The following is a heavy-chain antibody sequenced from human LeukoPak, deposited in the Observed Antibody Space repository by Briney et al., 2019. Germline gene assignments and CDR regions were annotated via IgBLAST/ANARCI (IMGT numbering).Heavy chain of an antibody. CDR1: GYTFTTYS. J-gene: IGHJ1*01. CDR3: ATATQPRGYFLH. V-gene: IGHV1-18*01. Sequence: SVKVSCKASGYTFTTYSLAWVRQAPGQSLEWMGWISVNNGGTNYAQSFQDRVTLTRDTSTNTAYLELRSLRSDDTAIIYCATATQPRGYFLHWGQGTLVTVSS. CDR2: ISVNNGGT. D-gene: IGHD2-2*01.